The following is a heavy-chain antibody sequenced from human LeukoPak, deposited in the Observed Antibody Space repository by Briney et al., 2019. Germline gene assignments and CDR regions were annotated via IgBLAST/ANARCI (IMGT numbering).Heavy chain of an antibody. V-gene: IGHV3-30*02. CDR3: AKNSYYYGSGSLSPFDY. J-gene: IGHJ4*02. CDR1: GFTFSSYG. Sequence: PGGALRLSCAAPGFTFSSYGMHWVRQAPGKGLEWVAFIRYDGSNKYYADSVKGRFTISRDNSKNTLYLQMNSLRAEDTAVYYCAKNSYYYGSGSLSPFDYWGQGTLVTVSS. CDR2: IRYDGSNK. D-gene: IGHD3-10*01.